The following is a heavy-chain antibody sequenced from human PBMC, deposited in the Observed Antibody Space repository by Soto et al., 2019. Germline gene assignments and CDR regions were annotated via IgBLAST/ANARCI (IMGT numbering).Heavy chain of an antibody. CDR1: GYTFTSYG. Sequence: QVQLVQSGAEVKKPGASVKVSCKASGYTFTSYGISWVRQAPGQGLEWMGRISAYNGKTNYAQKLQGRVTMTTDTPTSTAYMQLTSLRSDDTSVYYCARDSLMIDVIDAFDIWGQGTMVTVSS. CDR3: ARDSLMIDVIDAFDI. V-gene: IGHV1-18*01. CDR2: ISAYNGKT. J-gene: IGHJ3*02. D-gene: IGHD3-22*01.